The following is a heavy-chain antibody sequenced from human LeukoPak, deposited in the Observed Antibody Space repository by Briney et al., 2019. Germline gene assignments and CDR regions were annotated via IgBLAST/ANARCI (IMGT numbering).Heavy chain of an antibody. CDR2: IYSGGST. CDR1: GFTVSSNY. J-gene: IGHJ6*03. V-gene: IGHV3-53*01. D-gene: IGHD5-12*01. Sequence: PGGSLRLSCAASGFTVSSNYMSWVRQAPGKGLEWVSVIYSGGSTYYADSVKGRFTISRDNSKNTLYLQMNSLRAEDTAVYYCAKGSDYDPPYYYYYMDVWGKGTTVTISS. CDR3: AKGSDYDPPYYYYYMDV.